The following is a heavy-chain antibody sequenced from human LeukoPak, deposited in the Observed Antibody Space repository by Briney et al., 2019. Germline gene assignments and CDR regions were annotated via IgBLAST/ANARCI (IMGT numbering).Heavy chain of an antibody. J-gene: IGHJ4*02. CDR3: AKDDQPGLGSYIFDY. D-gene: IGHD3-10*01. CDR2: ISGSGGST. Sequence: PGGSLRLSCAASGFTFSSYAMSWVRQAPGKGLEWVSAISGSGGSTYYADSVKGRFTTSRDNSKNTLYLQMNSLRAEDTAVYYCAKDDQPGLGSYIFDYWGQGTLVTVSS. CDR1: GFTFSSYA. V-gene: IGHV3-23*01.